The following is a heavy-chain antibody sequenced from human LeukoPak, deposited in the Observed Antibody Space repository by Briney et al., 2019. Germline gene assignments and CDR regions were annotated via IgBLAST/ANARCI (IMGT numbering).Heavy chain of an antibody. CDR2: IKQDGSEK. CDR3: ARDLTISVGPSWFDP. D-gene: IGHD3-3*01. CDR1: GFTFSSYW. Sequence: GGSLRLSCAASGFTFSSYWMSWVRQAPGKGLERVANIKQDGSEKYYVDSVKGRFTISRDNAKTSLYLQMNSLRAEDTAVYYCARDLTISVGPSWFDPWGQGTLVTVSS. J-gene: IGHJ5*02. V-gene: IGHV3-7*01.